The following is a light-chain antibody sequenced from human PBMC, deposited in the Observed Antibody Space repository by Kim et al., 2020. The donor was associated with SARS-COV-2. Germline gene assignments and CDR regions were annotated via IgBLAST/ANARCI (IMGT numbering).Light chain of an antibody. V-gene: IGKV1-27*01. Sequence: SASVGDIVTITCRASQGISKDLAWYQQKPGNAPKLLIFAASALQSGVPTRFSGSGSGTDFTLTISSLQPEDVATYYCQKYNGAPWTFGQGTKLEIK. CDR3: QKYNGAPWT. J-gene: IGKJ1*01. CDR2: AAS. CDR1: QGISKD.